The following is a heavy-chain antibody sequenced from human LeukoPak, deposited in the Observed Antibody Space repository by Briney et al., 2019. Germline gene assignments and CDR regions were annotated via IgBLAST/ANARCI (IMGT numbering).Heavy chain of an antibody. CDR1: GYTFTSYY. J-gene: IGHJ1*01. CDR2: INPSGGST. D-gene: IGHD2-15*01. Sequence: GASVKVSCKASGYTFTSYYMHWVRQAPGQGLEWMGIINPSGGSTSYAQKFQGRVTMTRDMSTSTVYMELSSLRSEDTAVYYCARDQGYCSGGSCYEGSYFQHWGQGTLVTVSS. V-gene: IGHV1-46*01. CDR3: ARDQGYCSGGSCYEGSYFQH.